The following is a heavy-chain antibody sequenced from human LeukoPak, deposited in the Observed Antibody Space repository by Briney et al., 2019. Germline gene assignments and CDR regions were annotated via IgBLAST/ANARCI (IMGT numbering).Heavy chain of an antibody. CDR1: GYTFTPSE. CDR2: MNPNSGNT. Sequence: GASVRLSCTPAGYTFTPSEINWVSQATGQGPEGMGWMNPNSGNTVDAQKFEGRVTMTRNTSISTAYMELSSMRSEDTAVYYCARGAPSTKGRASRGYYYYYMDVWGKGTTVTVSS. J-gene: IGHJ6*03. D-gene: IGHD3-10*01. V-gene: IGHV1-8*01. CDR3: ARGAPSTKGRASRGYYYYYMDV.